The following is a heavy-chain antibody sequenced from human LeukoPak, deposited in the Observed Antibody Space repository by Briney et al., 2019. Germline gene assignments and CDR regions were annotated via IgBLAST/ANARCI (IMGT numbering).Heavy chain of an antibody. CDR1: GGSINSGDYY. J-gene: IGHJ4*02. Sequence: SETLSLTCTVSGGSINSGDYYWSWIRQRPGKGLEWIGYIFYTGSTYYNPSLKSRVSISVDTSRNQFSLKLSSVTAADTAVYYCARLYDILTGYPYYFDYWGQGTLVTVSS. V-gene: IGHV4-31*03. CDR3: ARLYDILTGYPYYFDY. D-gene: IGHD3-9*01. CDR2: IFYTGST.